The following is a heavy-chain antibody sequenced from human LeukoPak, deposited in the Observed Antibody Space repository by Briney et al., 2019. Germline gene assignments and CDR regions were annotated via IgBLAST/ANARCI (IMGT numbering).Heavy chain of an antibody. D-gene: IGHD6-13*01. Sequence: SETLSLTCTVSGGSISSYYWSWIRQPPGKGLEWIGYIYYSGSTNYNPSLESRVTISVDTSKNQFSLKLSSVTAADTAVYYCAMSGIAAAGYFDYWGQGTLVTVSS. CDR2: IYYSGST. CDR1: GGSISSYY. CDR3: AMSGIAAAGYFDY. V-gene: IGHV4-59*01. J-gene: IGHJ4*02.